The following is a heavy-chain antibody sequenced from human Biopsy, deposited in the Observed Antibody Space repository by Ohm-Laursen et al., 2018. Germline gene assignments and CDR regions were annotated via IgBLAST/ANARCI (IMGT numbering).Heavy chain of an antibody. CDR1: GGPSSNYA. V-gene: IGHV1-69*04. CDR3: AADADGYYTEFDY. Sequence: GSSVKVSCKASGGPSSNYAFSWVRQAPGQGLEWVGRIVPILGHLNYAQRFQGRVSITADKSTTYVYMELSRMTSGDTAVHYCAADADGYYTEFDYWGPGTLVTVSS. J-gene: IGHJ4*02. CDR2: IVPILGHL. D-gene: IGHD3-3*01.